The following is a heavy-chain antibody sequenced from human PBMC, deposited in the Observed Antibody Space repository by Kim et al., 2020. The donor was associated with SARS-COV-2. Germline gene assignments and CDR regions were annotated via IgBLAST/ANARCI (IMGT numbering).Heavy chain of an antibody. CDR3: ARDLIDIAPGAFDI. Sequence: GGSLRLSCAASGFTFSSYSMNWVRQAPGKGLEWVSYISSSSSTIYYADSVKGRFTISRDNAKNSLYLQMNSLRDEDTAVYYCARDLIDIAPGAFDIWGQGTMVTVSS. J-gene: IGHJ3*02. V-gene: IGHV3-48*02. CDR1: GFTFSSYS. CDR2: ISSSSSTI. D-gene: IGHD5-12*01.